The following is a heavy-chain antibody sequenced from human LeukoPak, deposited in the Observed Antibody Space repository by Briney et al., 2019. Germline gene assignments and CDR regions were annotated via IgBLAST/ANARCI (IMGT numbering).Heavy chain of an antibody. J-gene: IGHJ4*02. CDR1: GFTFSSYE. CDR2: ISSSGSTI. Sequence: GGSLRLSCAASGFTFSSYEMNWVRQAPGKGLEWVSYISSSGSTIYYADSVKGRFTISRDNAKNSLYLQMNSLRAEDTAVYYCAREEGMPYFDYWGQGTLVTVSS. D-gene: IGHD2-2*01. V-gene: IGHV3-48*03. CDR3: AREEGMPYFDY.